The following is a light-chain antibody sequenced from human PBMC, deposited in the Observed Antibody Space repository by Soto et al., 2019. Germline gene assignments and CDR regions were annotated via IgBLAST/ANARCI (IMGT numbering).Light chain of an antibody. V-gene: IGLV2-23*01. CDR3: CSYAGMSTLYV. CDR2: EGS. Sequence: QSALTQPASVSGSPGQSITISCTGTSSDVGSYNLVSWYQQHPGKAPKLMIYEGSKRPSGVSNRFSGSKSGNTASLTISGLQAEDEADYYCCSYAGMSTLYVFGTGTKLTVL. J-gene: IGLJ1*01. CDR1: SSDVGSYNL.